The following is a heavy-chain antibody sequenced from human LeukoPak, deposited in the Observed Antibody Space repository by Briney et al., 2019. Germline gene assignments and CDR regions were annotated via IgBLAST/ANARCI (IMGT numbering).Heavy chain of an antibody. CDR2: ISDSGTNT. CDR1: GFSFSTYA. V-gene: IGHV3-23*01. CDR3: TKDSGSFDY. D-gene: IGHD1-26*01. J-gene: IGHJ4*02. Sequence: GGSLRLSCAASGFSFSTYAMAWVRQAPGKGLEWVSAISDSGTNTYYADSVRGRFTVSRDNSKNTLYLQMNSLRGEDTAVYDCTKDSGSFDYWGQGTLVTVSS.